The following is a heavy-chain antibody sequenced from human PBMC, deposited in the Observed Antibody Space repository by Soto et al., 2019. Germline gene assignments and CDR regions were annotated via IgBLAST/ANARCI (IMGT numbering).Heavy chain of an antibody. D-gene: IGHD6-19*01. J-gene: IGHJ5*02. Sequence: SETLSLTCFVSGYSITAGGYCWSWIRHHPGKGLEWIGSFYSSGSIIYNPSLRSRVSISGDTSSNQFSMSLTSVTAADTARYYCARMYSSGSGWFHPWGQGTLVTVSS. V-gene: IGHV4-31*03. CDR2: FYSSGSI. CDR1: GYSITAGGYC. CDR3: ARMYSSGSGWFHP.